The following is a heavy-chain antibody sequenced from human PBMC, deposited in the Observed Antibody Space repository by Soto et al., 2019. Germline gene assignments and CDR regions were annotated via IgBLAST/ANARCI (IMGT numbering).Heavy chain of an antibody. CDR2: IYYSGST. CDR1: GVSISSYY. V-gene: IGHV4-59*01. Sequence: SETLSLTCTVSGVSISSYYWIWLRQPPGKGLEWIGYIYYSGSTNYNPSLKSRVTISVDTSKNQFSLKLSSVTAADTAVYYCARDQGIPTHRGFDYWGQPTLVTVSS. CDR3: ARDQGIPTHRGFDY. J-gene: IGHJ4*02. D-gene: IGHD1-26*01.